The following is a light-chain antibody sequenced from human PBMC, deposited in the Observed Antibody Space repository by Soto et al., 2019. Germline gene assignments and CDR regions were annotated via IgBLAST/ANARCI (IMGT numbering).Light chain of an antibody. V-gene: IGLV2-14*01. CDR1: TSDIGGYDY. CDR3: SSFSVDSPL. CDR2: DVT. J-gene: IGLJ1*01. Sequence: QSVLTQPASVSGSPGQSITISCAGTTSDIGGYDYVSWYQHHPGKAPKLIIYDVTRRPSGVSPRFSGSKSGNTASLTISGLQNEDEADYYCSSFSVDSPLFATGTKVTAL.